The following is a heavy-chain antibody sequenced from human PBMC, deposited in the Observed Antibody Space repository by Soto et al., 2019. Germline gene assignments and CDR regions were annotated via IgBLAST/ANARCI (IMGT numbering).Heavy chain of an antibody. CDR1: GFTFSSYA. CDR3: ARDFLGSFDY. CDR2: ISYDGSNK. J-gene: IGHJ4*02. Sequence: QVQLVESGGGVVQPGRSLRLSCAASGFTFSSYAMHWVHQAPGKGLEWVAVISYDGSNKYYADSVKGRFTISRDNSKNTLYLQMNSLRAEDTAVYYCARDFLGSFDYWGQGTLVTVSS. D-gene: IGHD2-15*01. V-gene: IGHV3-30-3*01.